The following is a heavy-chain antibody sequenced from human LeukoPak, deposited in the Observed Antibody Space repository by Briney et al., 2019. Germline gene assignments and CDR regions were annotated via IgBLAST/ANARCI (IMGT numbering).Heavy chain of an antibody. CDR1: RFTVRRNY. J-gene: IGHJ5*02. D-gene: IGHD6-6*01. V-gene: IGHV3-66*01. CDR3: ARSWDSSSSNGFDP. Sequence: GGSLRLSCAASRFTVRRNYMTWVRQAPGKGLEWVSIIYSGGITYYADSVKGRFTISRDNSKNTLYLQMNSLRAEDTAVYYCARSWDSSSSNGFDPWGQGTLVTVSS. CDR2: IYSGGIT.